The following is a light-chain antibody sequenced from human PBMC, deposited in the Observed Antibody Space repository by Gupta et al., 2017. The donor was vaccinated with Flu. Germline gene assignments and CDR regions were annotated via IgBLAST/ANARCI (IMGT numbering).Light chain of an antibody. J-gene: IGLJ3*02. V-gene: IGLV3-19*01. CDR1: SLRSYY. CDR2: GKN. CDR3: NSRYSGGNLVV. Sequence: SSALTQDPAASVVLGQTVRITCQGDSLRSYYASWYQQKPGQAPVLVIYGKNNRPSAIPDRFSGSSSVSTAALTITGAQAEDEADYYCNSRYSGGNLVVFGGGTKLTVL.